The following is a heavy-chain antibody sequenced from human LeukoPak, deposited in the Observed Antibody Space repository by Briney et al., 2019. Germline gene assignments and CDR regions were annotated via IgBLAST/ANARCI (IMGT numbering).Heavy chain of an antibody. CDR3: ARAERPNWGNYYYYRMDV. CDR1: GYTFTSYG. V-gene: IGHV1-18*01. Sequence: ASVKVSCKASGYTFTSYGISWVRQAPGQGLEWMGWISAYNGNTNYPQKLQGRVTMTTDTSTTTAYMELRGLRSDDTAVYYCARAERPNWGNYYYYRMDVWGKGTTVTVSS. D-gene: IGHD7-27*01. J-gene: IGHJ6*04. CDR2: ISAYNGNT.